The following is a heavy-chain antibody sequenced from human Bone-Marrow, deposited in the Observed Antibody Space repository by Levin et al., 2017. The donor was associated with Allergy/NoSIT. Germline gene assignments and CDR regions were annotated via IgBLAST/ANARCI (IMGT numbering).Heavy chain of an antibody. CDR3: ARGRIPVAGNALDY. D-gene: IGHD6-19*01. J-gene: IGHJ4*02. CDR1: GFTFSTYS. V-gene: IGHV3-21*01. Sequence: NPGGSLRLSCAASGFTFSTYSMNWVRQAPGKGLEWVSSISSRSNYRYYADSVKGRFTISRDNAENSLFLQMNSLRVEDTAIYYCARGRIPVAGNALDYWGQGTLVTVSS. CDR2: ISSRSNYR.